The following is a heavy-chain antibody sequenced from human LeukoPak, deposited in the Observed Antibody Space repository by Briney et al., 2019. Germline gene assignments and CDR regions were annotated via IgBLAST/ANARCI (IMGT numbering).Heavy chain of an antibody. V-gene: IGHV4-34*01. CDR3: ARVVVVPAAIQTPWYFDL. CDR2: INHSGST. CDR1: GGSFSGHY. D-gene: IGHD2-2*02. J-gene: IGHJ2*01. Sequence: SETLSLTCAVYGGSFSGHYWSWIRQPPGKGLEWIGEINHSGSTNYNPPLKSRVTISVDTSKNQFSLKLSSVTAADTAVYYCARVVVVPAAIQTPWYFDLWGRGTLVTVSS.